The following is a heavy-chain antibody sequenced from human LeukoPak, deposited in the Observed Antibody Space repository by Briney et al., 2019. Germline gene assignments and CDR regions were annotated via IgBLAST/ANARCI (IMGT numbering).Heavy chain of an antibody. CDR2: IWYDGSNK. V-gene: IGHV3-33*01. J-gene: IGHJ6*02. CDR3: ARAKRAAGVIYGSGSRYYYYGMDV. CDR1: GFTFSSYG. D-gene: IGHD3-10*01. Sequence: GRSLRLSCAASGFTFSSYGMHWVRQAPGKGLEWVAVIWYDGSNKYYADSVKGRFTISRDNSKNTLYLQMNSLRAEDTAVYYCARAKRAAGVIYGSGSRYYYYGMDVWGQGTTITVSS.